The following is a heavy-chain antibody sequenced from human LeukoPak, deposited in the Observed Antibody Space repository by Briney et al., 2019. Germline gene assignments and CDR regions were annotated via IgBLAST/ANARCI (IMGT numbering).Heavy chain of an antibody. V-gene: IGHV1-18*01. D-gene: IGHD3-22*01. CDR2: ISAYNGNT. Sequence: APVKVSCKASGYTFTSYGISWVRQAPGQGLEWMGWISAYNGNTNYAQKLQGRVTMTTDTSTSTAYMELRSLRSDDTAVYYCARDLRDYYDSSGYYDLDYWGQGTLVTVSS. J-gene: IGHJ4*02. CDR1: GYTFTSYG. CDR3: ARDLRDYYDSSGYYDLDY.